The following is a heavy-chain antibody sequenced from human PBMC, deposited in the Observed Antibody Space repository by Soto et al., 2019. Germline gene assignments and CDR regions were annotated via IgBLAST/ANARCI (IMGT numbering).Heavy chain of an antibody. J-gene: IGHJ6*02. V-gene: IGHV3-21*01. CDR1: GFTFSSYS. D-gene: IGHD2-21*01. CDR2: ISSSSSYI. CDR3: AIGGSGRGFYYGMDV. Sequence: EVQLVESGGGLVKPGGSLRLSCAASGFTFSSYSMNWVRQAPGKGLEWVSSISSSSSYIYYADSVKGRFTISRDNAKNSQYLQMNSLRPEDRAVDYGAIGGSGRGFYYGMDVWGQGTTVTVSS.